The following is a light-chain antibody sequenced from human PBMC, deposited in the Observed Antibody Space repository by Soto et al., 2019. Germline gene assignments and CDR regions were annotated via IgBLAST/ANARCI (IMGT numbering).Light chain of an antibody. CDR1: QSVSSN. J-gene: IGKJ1*01. Sequence: EIGMTQSPATMSVSPGERATLSCRASQSVSSNLAWYQQKPGQAHRLLIYGASTRATDIPARYSGSGSGTDFTLTICSLQSEDCAIYYCQQYDIWPWTFGPGTKVEIK. V-gene: IGKV3-15*01. CDR3: QQYDIWPWT. CDR2: GAS.